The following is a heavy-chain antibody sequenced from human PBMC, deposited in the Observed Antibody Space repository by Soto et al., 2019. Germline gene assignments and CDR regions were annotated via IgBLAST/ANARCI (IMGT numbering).Heavy chain of an antibody. V-gene: IGHV3-48*01. Sequence: GVSLRLSCSASGFTFSSYSMNWVRQAPGKGLEWVSYISSSSSTIYYADSVKGRFTISRDNSKNTLYLQMNSLRAEDTAVYYCARGKAYYYDSSGYHFDYWGQGTLVTVSA. CDR2: ISSSSSTI. CDR3: ARGKAYYYDSSGYHFDY. D-gene: IGHD3-22*01. J-gene: IGHJ4*02. CDR1: GFTFSSYS.